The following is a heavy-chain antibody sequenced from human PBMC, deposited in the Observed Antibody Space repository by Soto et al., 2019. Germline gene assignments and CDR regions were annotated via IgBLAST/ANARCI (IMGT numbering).Heavy chain of an antibody. CDR1: GYTFTSYG. D-gene: IGHD3-22*01. J-gene: IGHJ6*02. Sequence: ASVKVSCKASGYTFTSYGISWVRQAPGQGLEWMGCISAYNGNTNYAQKHQGRVTMTTDTSTSTAYMELRSLRSDDTAVYYCARGNYYDSQYYYYYYGMDVWGQGTTVTVSS. V-gene: IGHV1-18*01. CDR2: ISAYNGNT. CDR3: ARGNYYDSQYYYYYYGMDV.